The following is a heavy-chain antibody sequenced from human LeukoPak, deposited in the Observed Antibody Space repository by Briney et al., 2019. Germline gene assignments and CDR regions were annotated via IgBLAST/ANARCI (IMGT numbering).Heavy chain of an antibody. CDR3: AKIPPGYVTSWLFHS. CDR2: ISYDTGYT. Sequence: GGSLRLSCAASGFSFSTFGMHRVRQAPGKGLEWVAVISYDTGYTYYADSVKGRFTISRDNSKSTLYLQMSSLRPEDTAVYYCAKIPPGYVTSWLFHSWGQGTLVTVSS. V-gene: IGHV3-30*18. CDR1: GFSFSTFG. J-gene: IGHJ4*02. D-gene: IGHD6-13*01.